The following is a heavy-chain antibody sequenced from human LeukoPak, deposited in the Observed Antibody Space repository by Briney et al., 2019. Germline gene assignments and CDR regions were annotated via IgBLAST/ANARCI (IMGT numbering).Heavy chain of an antibody. J-gene: IGHJ3*02. Sequence: ASVKVSCKASGYIFTNHAIHWVRQAPGQGLEWMGRINPNNGGTNYAQKFQGRVTMTRDMSMSTAYMELSRLRSVDTAVYYCAGEDNSSGYRPFDIWGQGTMVTVPS. CDR1: GYIFTNHA. CDR3: AGEDNSSGYRPFDI. D-gene: IGHD3-22*01. V-gene: IGHV1-2*06. CDR2: INPNNGGT.